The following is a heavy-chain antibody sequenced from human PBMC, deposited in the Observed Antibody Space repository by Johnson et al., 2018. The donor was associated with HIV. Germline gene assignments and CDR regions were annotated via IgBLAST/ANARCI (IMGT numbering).Heavy chain of an antibody. J-gene: IGHJ3*02. CDR1: GFTFNNYD. CDR3: AKEYFDI. CDR2: IQYDGSTK. Sequence: QMQLVESGGGVVQPGRSLRLSCAASGFTFNNYDMNWVRQAPGKWLEWVAFIQYDGSTKYYGDSVKGRFTISRDNSKNTLYLQMNSLRTEDTAVYYCAKEYFDIWGPGTMVTVSS. V-gene: IGHV3-30*02.